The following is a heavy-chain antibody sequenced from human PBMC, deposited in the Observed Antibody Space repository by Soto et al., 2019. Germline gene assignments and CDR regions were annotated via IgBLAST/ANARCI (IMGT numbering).Heavy chain of an antibody. Sequence: ETLSLTCSVSGGSISGSPYHWGWIRQPPGKGLEWIGSIDDSGKVYYNPSLTGRATLFVDTSRNRFSLNLDSVTAADTAVYYCAIPPPIEVAGPDYWGQGTLVTVSS. V-gene: IGHV4-39*02. CDR3: AIPPPIEVAGPDY. J-gene: IGHJ4*02. CDR2: IDDSGKV. CDR1: GGSISGSPYH. D-gene: IGHD6-19*01.